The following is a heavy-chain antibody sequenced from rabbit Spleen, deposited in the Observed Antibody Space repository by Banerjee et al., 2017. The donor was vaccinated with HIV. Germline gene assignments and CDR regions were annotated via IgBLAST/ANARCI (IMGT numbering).Heavy chain of an antibody. J-gene: IGHJ4*01. CDR1: GFSFSSGYY. CDR2: IYAGSGST. D-gene: IGHD1-1*01. Sequence: QELVESGGGLVQPGGSLTLTCKASGFSFSSGYYMCWVRQAPGKGLEWIACIYAGSGSTYYASWAKGRFTVSKTSSTTVTLQLNSLTAADTATYFCARSGNYFGGGYANLWGPGTLVTVS. V-gene: IGHV1S40*01. CDR3: ARSGNYFGGGYANL.